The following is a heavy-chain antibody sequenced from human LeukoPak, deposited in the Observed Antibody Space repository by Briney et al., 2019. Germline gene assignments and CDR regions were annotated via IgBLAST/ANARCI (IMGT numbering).Heavy chain of an antibody. CDR2: IYYSGST. CDR3: ARTVDPGYYGEHFDY. D-gene: IGHD4-17*01. V-gene: IGHV4-59*01. CDR1: GGSISSYY. J-gene: IGHJ4*02. Sequence: PSETLSLTCTVSGGSISSYYWSWIRQSPGKGLEWIGYIYYSGSTNYNPSLKSRVTISVDTSKNQFSLKLSSVTAADTAVYYCARTVDPGYYGEHFDYWGQGTLVTVSS.